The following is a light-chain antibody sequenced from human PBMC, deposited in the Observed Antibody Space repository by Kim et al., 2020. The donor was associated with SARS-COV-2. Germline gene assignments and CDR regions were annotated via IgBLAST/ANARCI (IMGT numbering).Light chain of an antibody. J-gene: IGLJ1*01. CDR3: CSYAGSSHYV. Sequence: GQSVTISCTGTSSDIGAYNYVSWYQLHPGRAPKLMIYDVTKRPSGVPDRFSGSKSGNTASLTISGLQAEDEAGYYCCSYAGSSHYVFGSGTEVTVL. V-gene: IGLV2-11*03. CDR2: DVT. CDR1: SSDIGAYNY.